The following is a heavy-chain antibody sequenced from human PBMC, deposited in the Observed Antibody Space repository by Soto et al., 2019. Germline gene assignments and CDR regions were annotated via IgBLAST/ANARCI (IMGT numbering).Heavy chain of an antibody. CDR2: ISAYNGNT. CDR3: ARGVGSGSYYNQYNWFDP. D-gene: IGHD3-10*01. Sequence: ASVKVSCKASGYTLTNYGISWVRQAPGQGLEWMGWISAYNGNTKYAQKLQGRVTMTTDTSTSTAYMGLRSLRSDDTAVYYCARGVGSGSYYNQYNWFDPWGQGTLVTVSS. CDR1: GYTLTNYG. V-gene: IGHV1-18*01. J-gene: IGHJ5*02.